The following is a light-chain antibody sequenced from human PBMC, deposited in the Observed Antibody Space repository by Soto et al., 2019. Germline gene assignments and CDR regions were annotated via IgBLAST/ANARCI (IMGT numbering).Light chain of an antibody. CDR3: QQYNNYPPIT. CDR2: GAS. Sequence: EIVIAHSPATLSVSPVERATLSCRASQSVRSYLAWYQQKPGQAPRLLIYGASTRATGVPARFSGSGSGTEFTLTISSLQSEDFAVYYCQQYNNYPPITFGQGTRLEIK. CDR1: QSVRSY. V-gene: IGKV3-15*01. J-gene: IGKJ5*01.